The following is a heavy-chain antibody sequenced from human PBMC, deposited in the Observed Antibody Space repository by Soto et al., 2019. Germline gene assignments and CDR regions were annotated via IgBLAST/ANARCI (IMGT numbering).Heavy chain of an antibody. Sequence: GSLRLSCTASGFTFGDYGMTWVRQAPGKGLEWVGFIRSKAYGGTTQYAASVKGRFIISRDDSKSIAYLQMNSLKTEDTAVYSCTREYTKYYYYGMDVWGQGTTVTVSS. V-gene: IGHV3-49*04. CDR1: GFTFGDYG. CDR3: TREYTKYYYYGMDV. D-gene: IGHD2-2*02. CDR2: IRSKAYGGTT. J-gene: IGHJ6*02.